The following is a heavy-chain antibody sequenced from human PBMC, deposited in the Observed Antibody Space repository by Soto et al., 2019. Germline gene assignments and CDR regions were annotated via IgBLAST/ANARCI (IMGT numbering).Heavy chain of an antibody. CDR3: ARGGLRLGELSSAFDY. CDR1: GYTFTTSG. V-gene: IGHV1-18*01. J-gene: IGHJ4*02. CDR2: ISAYNGNT. Sequence: GASVKTSCMASGYTFTTSGISWVRQAPGQGLEWMGWISAYNGNTNYAQKLQGRVTMTTDTSTSTAYMELRSLRSDDTAVYYCARGGLRLGELSSAFDYWGQGTLVTVFS. D-gene: IGHD3-16*02.